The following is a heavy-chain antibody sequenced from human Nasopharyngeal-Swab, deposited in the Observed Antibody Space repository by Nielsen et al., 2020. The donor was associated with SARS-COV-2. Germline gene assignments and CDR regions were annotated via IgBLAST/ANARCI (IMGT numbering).Heavy chain of an antibody. V-gene: IGHV4-34*01. J-gene: IGHJ4*02. CDR3: SSGRVVYGGYDPLTPRHYINY. CDR2: INHSGIT. Sequence: SETLSLTCAVSGGSFSDYSWSWIRQSPGKGLECIGEINHSGITNYNPSPKSRVTISVDTAKNHLSLKLTSVTAADTAVYFCSSGRVVYGGYDPLTPRHYINYWGQGTQVTVSS. CDR1: GGSFSDYS. D-gene: IGHD5-12*01.